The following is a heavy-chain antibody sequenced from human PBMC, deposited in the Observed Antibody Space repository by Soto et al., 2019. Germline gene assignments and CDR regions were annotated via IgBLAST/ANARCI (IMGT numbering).Heavy chain of an antibody. V-gene: IGHV3-21*01. CDR1: GFTFSSYS. D-gene: IGHD2-15*01. CDR2: ISSSSSYI. CDR3: ARDRIVVVVADAFDI. J-gene: IGHJ3*02. Sequence: EVQLVESGGGLVKPGGSLRLSCAASGFTFSSYSMNWVRQAPGKGLEWVSSISSSSSYIYYVDSVKGRFTISRDNAKNSLYLQMNSLRAEDTAVYYCARDRIVVVVADAFDIWGQGTMVTVSS.